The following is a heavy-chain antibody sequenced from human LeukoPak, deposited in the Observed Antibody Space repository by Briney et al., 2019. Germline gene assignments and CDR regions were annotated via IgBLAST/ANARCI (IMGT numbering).Heavy chain of an antibody. D-gene: IGHD6-6*01. CDR2: INPNSGGT. V-gene: IGHV1-2*02. CDR1: GYTFTSYD. Sequence: ASVKVSCKASGYTFTSYDINWVRQAPGQGLEWMGWINPNSGGTNFAQKFQDRVTMTGDTSISTAYMELSRLRSDDTAVYYCARGAFSSSSGYKYYYMDVWGKGTTDTVSS. J-gene: IGHJ6*03. CDR3: ARGAFSSSSGYKYYYMDV.